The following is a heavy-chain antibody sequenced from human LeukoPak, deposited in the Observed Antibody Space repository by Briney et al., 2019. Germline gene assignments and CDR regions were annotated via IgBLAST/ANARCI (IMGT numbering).Heavy chain of an antibody. V-gene: IGHV4-39*01. J-gene: IGHJ4*02. Sequence: ASETLSLTCTVSGGSISSSSYYWGWIRQPPGKGLEWIGSIYYSGSTYYNPSLKSRVTISVDTSKNQFSLKLSSVTAADTAVYYCARHRLGYDSSGYYYGWYFDYWGQGTLVTVSS. D-gene: IGHD3-22*01. CDR2: IYYSGST. CDR3: ARHRLGYDSSGYYYGWYFDY. CDR1: GGSISSSSYY.